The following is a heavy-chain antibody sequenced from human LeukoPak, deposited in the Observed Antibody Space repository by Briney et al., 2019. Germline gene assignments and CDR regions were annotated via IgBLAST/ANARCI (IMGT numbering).Heavy chain of an antibody. CDR2: ISSSGSTI. D-gene: IGHD3-22*01. CDR1: GFTFSDYY. CDR3: ARDRADDDSSGYIYQDFAF. Sequence: GGSLRLSCASSGFTFSDYYMSWIRQAPGKGLEWVSYISSSGSTIYYADSVKGRFTISRDNAKNSLYLQMNSLRAEDTAVYYCARDRADDDSSGYIYQDFAFWGQGNLVTVSP. V-gene: IGHV3-11*04. J-gene: IGHJ4*02.